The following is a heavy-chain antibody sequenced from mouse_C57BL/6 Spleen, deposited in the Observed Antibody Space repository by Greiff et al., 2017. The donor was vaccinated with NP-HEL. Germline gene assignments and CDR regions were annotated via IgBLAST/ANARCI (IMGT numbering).Heavy chain of an antibody. CDR1: GFTFTDYY. Sequence: DVKLVESGGGLVQPGGSLSLSCAASGFTFTDYYMSWVRQPPGKALEWLGFIRNKANGYTTEYSASVKGRFTISRDNSQSILYLQMNALRAEDSATYYCARPLYSNYDYAMDYWGQGTSVTVSS. CDR3: ARPLYSNYDYAMDY. J-gene: IGHJ4*01. CDR2: IRNKANGYTT. D-gene: IGHD2-5*01. V-gene: IGHV7-3*01.